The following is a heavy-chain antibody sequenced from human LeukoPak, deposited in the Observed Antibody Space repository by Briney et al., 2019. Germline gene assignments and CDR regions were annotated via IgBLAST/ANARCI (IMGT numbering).Heavy chain of an antibody. D-gene: IGHD2-21*02. CDR3: ARDCGGDCYSHYFDY. CDR2: FSGSGGST. CDR1: GFTFSNYA. V-gene: IGHV3-23*01. J-gene: IGHJ4*02. Sequence: KPGGSLRLSCAASGFTFSNYAMSWVRQAPGKGLEWVSAFSGSGGSTYYADSLKGRFTISRDNAKNSLYLQMNSLRADDTAVYYCARDCGGDCYSHYFDYWGQGTLVTVSS.